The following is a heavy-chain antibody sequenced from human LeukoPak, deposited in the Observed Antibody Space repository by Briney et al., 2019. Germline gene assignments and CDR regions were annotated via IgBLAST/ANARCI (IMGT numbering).Heavy chain of an antibody. Sequence: GGSLRLSCAASGFSVRSNYMSWVRQSPRKALEWVSIMYSGGSTKYADFVEGRFIISRDHSKNTLYLQMNSLRAEDTAVYYCARDRYCSGGNCYGDAFDIWGRRTMVTVSS. CDR3: ARDRYCSGGNCYGDAFDI. CDR1: GFSVRSNY. CDR2: MYSGGST. J-gene: IGHJ3*02. V-gene: IGHV3-53*01. D-gene: IGHD2-15*01.